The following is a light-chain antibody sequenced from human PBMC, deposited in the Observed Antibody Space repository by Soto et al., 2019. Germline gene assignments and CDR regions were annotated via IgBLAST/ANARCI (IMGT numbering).Light chain of an antibody. CDR1: QEISNY. V-gene: IGKV1-33*01. J-gene: IGKJ1*01. CDR3: QQYDNIPRT. Sequence: DIQMTQSPSSLSASVGDRVTITCQASQEISNYLNWYQQKAGKAPMRLIYDASNLETGVTSTFSGSGSGTDFTFTISSLQPEDIATYYCQQYDNIPRTFGQGTKVESK. CDR2: DAS.